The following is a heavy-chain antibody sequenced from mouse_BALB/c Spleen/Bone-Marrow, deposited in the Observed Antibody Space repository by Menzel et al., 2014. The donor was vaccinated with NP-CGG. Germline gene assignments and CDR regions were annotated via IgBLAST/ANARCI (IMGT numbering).Heavy chain of an antibody. V-gene: IGHV1-39*01. CDR1: GYSFTGYY. J-gene: IGHJ4*01. CDR2: IDPNYGGS. D-gene: IGHD2-12*01. Sequence: QLQESGPELEKPGASVKISCKASGYSFTGYYMNWVKQSNGKSLEWIGNIDPNYGGSSYNQKFKGKATLTVDKSSSTAYMQLKNMTSESSAVYYCAKEGSHSDYYNMDYWGQGTSVTVPS. CDR3: AKEGSHSDYYNMDY.